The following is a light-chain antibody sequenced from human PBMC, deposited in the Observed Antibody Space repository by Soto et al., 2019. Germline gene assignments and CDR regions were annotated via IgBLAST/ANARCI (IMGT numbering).Light chain of an antibody. J-gene: IGKJ1*01. Sequence: EIVLTQSPGTLSLSPGERATLSCRASQSMRRHYLAWYQQKPGQAPRLLISGAHNRAPGIPDRFSGSESGTDFTLRISRLEPEDFAVYYCQQYGSSVTFGQGTKVEIK. V-gene: IGKV3-20*01. CDR1: QSMRRHY. CDR2: GAH. CDR3: QQYGSSVT.